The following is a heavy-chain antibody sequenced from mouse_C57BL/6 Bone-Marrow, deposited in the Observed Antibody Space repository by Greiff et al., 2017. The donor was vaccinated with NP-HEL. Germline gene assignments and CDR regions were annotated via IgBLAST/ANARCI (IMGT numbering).Heavy chain of an antibody. CDR1: GFTFSDFY. Sequence: EVMLMESGGGLVQSGRSLRLSCATSGFTFSDFYMAWVRQAPGKGLEWIAASRNKANDYTSEYSASVKGRFIVSRDTSQSILYLQMNALRAEDTAIYYCARDTRYYAMDYWGQGTSVTVSS. J-gene: IGHJ4*01. CDR3: ARDTRYYAMDY. V-gene: IGHV7-1*01. CDR2: SRNKANDYTS.